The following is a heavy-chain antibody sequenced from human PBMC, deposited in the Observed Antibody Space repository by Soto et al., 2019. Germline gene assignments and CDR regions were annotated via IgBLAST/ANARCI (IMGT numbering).Heavy chain of an antibody. CDR3: ARSGVSAPNWFDP. J-gene: IGHJ5*02. D-gene: IGHD3-10*01. V-gene: IGHV3-7*03. Sequence: GSLRLSCAASGFTFSSYWMSWVRQAPGKGLEWVANIKQDGSEKYYVDSVKGRFTISRDNAKNSLYLQMNSLRAEDTAVYYCARSGVSAPNWFDPWGQGTLVTVSS. CDR1: GFTFSSYW. CDR2: IKQDGSEK.